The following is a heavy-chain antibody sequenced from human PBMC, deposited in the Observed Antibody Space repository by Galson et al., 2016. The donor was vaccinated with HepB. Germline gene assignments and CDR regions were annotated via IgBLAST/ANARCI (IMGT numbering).Heavy chain of an antibody. D-gene: IGHD1-20*01. CDR2: IFTGGST. J-gene: IGHJ4*02. CDR1: GFTVSTNY. Sequence: SLRLSCAASGFTVSTNYMTWVRQAPGKGLEWLSLIFTGGSTYYADSVKGRFTISRDTSKNTLYLLMNSLRAEDTAVYYCARGGNIWNHRSYFDYWGQGSLVTVSS. V-gene: IGHV3-53*01. CDR3: ARGGNIWNHRSYFDY.